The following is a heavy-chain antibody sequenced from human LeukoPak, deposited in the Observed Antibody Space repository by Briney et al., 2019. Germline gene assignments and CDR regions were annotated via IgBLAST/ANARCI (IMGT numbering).Heavy chain of an antibody. D-gene: IGHD6-6*01. Sequence: ASVTVSCKASGGTFSSYAISWVRQAPGQGLEWMGGIIPIFGTANYAQKFQGRVTITTDESTSTAYMELSRLRSEDTAVYYCAKADSSSSGRLGYYYYMDVWGKGTTVTVSS. J-gene: IGHJ6*03. V-gene: IGHV1-69*05. CDR1: GGTFSSYA. CDR3: AKADSSSSGRLGYYYYMDV. CDR2: IIPIFGTA.